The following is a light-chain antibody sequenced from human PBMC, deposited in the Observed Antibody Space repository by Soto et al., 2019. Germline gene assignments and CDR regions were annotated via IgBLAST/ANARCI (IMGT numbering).Light chain of an antibody. CDR1: QSVSSY. Sequence: EIVMTQSPATLSVSPGERATLSCRASQSVSSYLAWYQQKPGQAPRLLIYGASTRATDIPARFSGSGSGTEFTLTISSLQSEDFALYYCQQYNNWSLTFGGGTKVDI. CDR2: GAS. V-gene: IGKV3-15*01. CDR3: QQYNNWSLT. J-gene: IGKJ4*01.